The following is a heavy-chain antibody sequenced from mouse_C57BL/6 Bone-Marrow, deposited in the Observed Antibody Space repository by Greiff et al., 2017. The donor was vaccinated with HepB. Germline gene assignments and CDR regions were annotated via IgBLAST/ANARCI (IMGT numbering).Heavy chain of an antibody. CDR2: IYPRSGNT. Sequence: QVQLKESGAELARPGASVKLSCKASGYTFTSYGISWVKQRTGQGLEWIGEIYPRSGNTYYNEKFKGKATLTADKSSSTAYMELRSLTSEDSAVYFCARSNPLRWGQGTLVTVSA. CDR3: ARSNPLR. D-gene: IGHD1-1*01. V-gene: IGHV1-81*01. CDR1: GYTFTSYG. J-gene: IGHJ3*02.